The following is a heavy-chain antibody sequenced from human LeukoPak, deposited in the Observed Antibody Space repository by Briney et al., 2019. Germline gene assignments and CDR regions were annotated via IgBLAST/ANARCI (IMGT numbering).Heavy chain of an antibody. J-gene: IGHJ4*02. D-gene: IGHD5-12*01. CDR2: IYHTGTT. V-gene: IGHV4/OR15-8*02. CDR3: ATRSPLVDAIL. Sequence: SETLSLTCFVSGGSISNGNWCTWVRQPPGKGLEWIGEIYHTGTTNYNASLESRVTISIDESTYRFSLNLRSVTAADTAVYYCATRSPLVDAILWGQGTLVTVSS. CDR1: GGSISNGNW.